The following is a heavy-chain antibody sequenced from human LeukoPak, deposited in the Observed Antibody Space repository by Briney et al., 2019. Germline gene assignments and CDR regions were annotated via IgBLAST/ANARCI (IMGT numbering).Heavy chain of an antibody. V-gene: IGHV3-23*01. CDR1: GFTFNSFA. J-gene: IGHJ4*02. CDR2: ISGSGGST. Sequence: GGALRLSWAASGFTFNSFAMNWGRQAPGKGLEWVSAISGSGGSTYYADSVTGRFTISRDNSKNTLDLQMNSLRAEDTAVYYCAKCLGSGWYASSDWGQGTLVTVSS. D-gene: IGHD6-13*01. CDR3: AKCLGSGWYASSD.